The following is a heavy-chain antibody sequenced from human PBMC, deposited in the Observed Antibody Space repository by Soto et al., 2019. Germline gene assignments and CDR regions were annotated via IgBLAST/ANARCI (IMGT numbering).Heavy chain of an antibody. Sequence: PSETLSLTCAVSGFTFSSYAMSWVRQAPGKGLEWVSAISGSGGSTYYADSVKGRFTISRDNSKNTLYLQMNSLRAEDTAVYYCATSAWELNGSYYYYGMDVWGQGTTVTVSS. CDR2: ISGSGGST. CDR3: ATSAWELNGSYYYYGMDV. J-gene: IGHJ6*02. V-gene: IGHV3-23*01. D-gene: IGHD1-26*01. CDR1: GFTFSSYA.